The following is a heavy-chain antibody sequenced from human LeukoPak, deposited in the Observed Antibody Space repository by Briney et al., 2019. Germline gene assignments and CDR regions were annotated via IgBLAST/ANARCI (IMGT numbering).Heavy chain of an antibody. J-gene: IGHJ4*02. V-gene: IGHV1-8*03. CDR3: ARTTSFTASGYDY. CDR2: MNPNNGDS. Sequence: GASVTVSCKASGYTSTNYHINWVRQATGQGLEWMGWMNPNNGDSGYAQKFQGRVTITRDTSISTSYMELRSLRSDDTAVYFCARTTSFTASGYDYWGQGTLVTVSS. D-gene: IGHD6-25*01. CDR1: GYTSTNYH.